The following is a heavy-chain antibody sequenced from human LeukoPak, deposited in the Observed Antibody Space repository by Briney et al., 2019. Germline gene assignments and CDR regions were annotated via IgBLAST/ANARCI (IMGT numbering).Heavy chain of an antibody. CDR3: TRPGGFGELPFHF. CDR2: IFSSDANT. V-gene: IGHV5-51*01. J-gene: IGHJ4*02. Sequence: GGALQISCQASGSGFTSYWIAWGRQTPGKGLEWIGIIFSSDANTNYDPSFQGQVIISADKSISTSYLQWSSLKVSDTAMYYCTRPGGFGELPFHFWGERTLVTVSS. D-gene: IGHD3-10*01. CDR1: GSGFTSYW.